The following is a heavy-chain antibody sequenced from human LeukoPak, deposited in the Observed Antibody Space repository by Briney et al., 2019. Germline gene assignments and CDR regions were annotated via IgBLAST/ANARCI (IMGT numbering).Heavy chain of an antibody. CDR2: VNSAGSRA. V-gene: IGHV3-74*01. Sequence: GGSLRLSCAASGFTFSSYWMYWVRQAPGKGLVWVSRVNSAGSRAIYADSVKGRFTISRDNARNTLYLQMNSLRAEDTAVYYCGSGIAAEDSVAIEYWGQGTLVTVSS. CDR1: GFTFSSYW. D-gene: IGHD6-13*01. J-gene: IGHJ4*02. CDR3: GSGIAAEDSVAIEY.